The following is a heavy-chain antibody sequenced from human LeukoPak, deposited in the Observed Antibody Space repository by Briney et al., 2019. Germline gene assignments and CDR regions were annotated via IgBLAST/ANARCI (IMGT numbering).Heavy chain of an antibody. J-gene: IGHJ4*02. D-gene: IGHD3-10*01. CDR2: IFYSGST. V-gene: IGHV4-39*07. Sequence: PSETLSLTCTVSGGSISTSNYYWGWIRQPPGKGLEWIGNIFYSGSTYYSPSLRSRVTISLDTSRNQFSLKLNSVTAADTAVYYCARGQVTMVRGVLDYWGQGTLVTVSS. CDR1: GGSISTSNYY. CDR3: ARGQVTMVRGVLDY.